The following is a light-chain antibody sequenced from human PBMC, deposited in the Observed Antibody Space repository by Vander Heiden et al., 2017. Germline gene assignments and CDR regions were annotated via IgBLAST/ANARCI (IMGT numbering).Light chain of an antibody. J-gene: IGLJ2*01. CDR2: STN. CDR1: TGSVSTSYY. CDR3: VLYMGSGISV. Sequence: QPVVTQEPSFSVSPGGRVTLTCGLSTGSVSTSYYPGWYQQAPGQAPRTLIDSTNSRSPGVPDRCSGSILVNKAALTITGAQADDESYYYCVLYMGSGISVFGGGTKLTVL. V-gene: IGLV8-61*01.